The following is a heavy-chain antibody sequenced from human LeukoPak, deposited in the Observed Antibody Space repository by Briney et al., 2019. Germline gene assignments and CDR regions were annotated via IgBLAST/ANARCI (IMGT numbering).Heavy chain of an antibody. CDR1: GGSISSGSYY. J-gene: IGHJ4*02. D-gene: IGHD3-3*01. CDR2: IYTSGST. Sequence: NPSETLSLTCTVSGGSISSGSYYWSWLRQPAGKGLELIGRIYTSGSTNYNPSLKSRVTISVDTSKNQFSLKLSSVTAADTAVYYCARISDERIFGVVIRDDYWGQGTLVTVSS. V-gene: IGHV4-61*02. CDR3: ARISDERIFGVVIRDDY.